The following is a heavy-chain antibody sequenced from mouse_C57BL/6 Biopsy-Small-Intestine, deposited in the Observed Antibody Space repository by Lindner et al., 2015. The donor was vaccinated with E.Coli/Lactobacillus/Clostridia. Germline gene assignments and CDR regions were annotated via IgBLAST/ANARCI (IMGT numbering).Heavy chain of an antibody. V-gene: IGHV1-47*01. D-gene: IGHD4-1*01. CDR1: GYTFTTYP. Sequence: VQLQESGAELVKPGASVKMSCKASGYTFTTYPIEWMKQIHGKSLEWIGNFHPYNDDTKCNEKFKVKATLTLEKSSNTVYLELSRLTSDDSAVYYCARGSNWHYFDYWGQGTTLTVSS. CDR2: FHPYNDDT. J-gene: IGHJ2*01. CDR3: ARGSNWHYFDY.